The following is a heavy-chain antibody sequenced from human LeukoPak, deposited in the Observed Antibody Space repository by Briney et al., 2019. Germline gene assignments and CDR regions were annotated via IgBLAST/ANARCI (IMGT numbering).Heavy chain of an antibody. CDR1: GFTFSSHA. CDR2: ISYDGSNK. D-gene: IGHD3-22*01. V-gene: IGHV3-30-3*01. CDR3: ARTTRKGSGYYYGYFDY. Sequence: GGSLRLSCAASGFTFSSHAMHWVRQAPGMGLEWVAVISYDGSNKYYADSVKGRFTISRDNSKNTLYLQMNSLRAEDTAVYYCARTTRKGSGYYYGYFDYWGQGTLVTVSS. J-gene: IGHJ4*02.